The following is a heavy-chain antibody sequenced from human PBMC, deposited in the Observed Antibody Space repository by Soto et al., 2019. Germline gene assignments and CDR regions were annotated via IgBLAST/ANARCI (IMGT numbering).Heavy chain of an antibody. J-gene: IGHJ3*02. V-gene: IGHV3-23*01. CDR2: ISADISYT. Sequence: EAQLLESGGGLVQPGGSLRLSCTASGFDFINNAMAWVRQAPGQGLEWVSTISADISYTYYADSAKGRFTISRDNSKNTVYLQMNSLRADDTAVYYCANQNTAKRAFDIWGQGTMVTVSS. D-gene: IGHD2-21*02. CDR1: GFDFINNA. CDR3: ANQNTAKRAFDI.